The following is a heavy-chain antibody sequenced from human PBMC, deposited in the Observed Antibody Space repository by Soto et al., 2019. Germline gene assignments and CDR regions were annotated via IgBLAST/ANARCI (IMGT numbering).Heavy chain of an antibody. CDR1: GFTFSSYA. CDR3: AKAVEDPSMVIATYNWFDP. D-gene: IGHD2-21*01. Sequence: GGSLRLSCAASGFTFSSYAMSWVRQAPGKGLEWVSAISGSGGSTYYADSVKGRFTISRDNSKNTLYLQMNSLRAEDTAVYYCAKAVEDPSMVIATYNWFDPWGQGTLVTVSS. V-gene: IGHV3-23*01. CDR2: ISGSGGST. J-gene: IGHJ5*02.